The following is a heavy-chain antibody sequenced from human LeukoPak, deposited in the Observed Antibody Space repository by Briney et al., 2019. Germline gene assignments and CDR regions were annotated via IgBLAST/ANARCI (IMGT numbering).Heavy chain of an antibody. Sequence: GGSLRLSCAASGFTFSSYEMNWVRQAPGKGLEWVSYISSSGSTIYYADSVKGRFTISRDNAKNSLYLQMNSLRAEDTAVYFCARGIYTSSPRNPKNFFDYWGQGTLVTVSS. D-gene: IGHD2-2*02. CDR2: ISSSGSTI. CDR1: GFTFSSYE. J-gene: IGHJ4*02. V-gene: IGHV3-48*03. CDR3: ARGIYTSSPRNPKNFFDY.